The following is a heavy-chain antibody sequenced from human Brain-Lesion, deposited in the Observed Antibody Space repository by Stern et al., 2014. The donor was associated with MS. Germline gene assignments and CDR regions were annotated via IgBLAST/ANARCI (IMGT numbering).Heavy chain of an antibody. CDR2: IKEDGDEK. J-gene: IGHJ6*02. CDR1: GFTFGNYW. V-gene: IGHV3-7*01. CDR3: ARVYNTIYGIVTQRGSGMDV. D-gene: IGHD3-3*01. Sequence: EVQLVESGGGLVQPGGSLTISCTAAGFTFGNYWLTWVRQAPGKGLEGVANIKEDGDEKNYVDSVKGRFTISRDSARNSLYLQMNSLRVEDTALYYCARVYNTIYGIVTQRGSGMDVWGQGTTVIVSS.